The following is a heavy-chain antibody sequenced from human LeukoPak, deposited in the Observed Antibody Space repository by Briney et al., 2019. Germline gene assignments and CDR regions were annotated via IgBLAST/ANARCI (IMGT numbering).Heavy chain of an antibody. D-gene: IGHD2-15*01. J-gene: IGHJ6*02. CDR2: IRWNRGSI. CDR1: GFTFDNYA. V-gene: IGHV3-9*01. Sequence: GRSLRLSCAASGFTFDNYAMHWVRQAPGKGLEWVAGIRWNRGSIGYADSVKGRFTISRDNAKNSLYLQMNRLRAEDTALYYCAKDIGSYCSGGSCYPEGADYYYYGMDVWGQGTTVTVSS. CDR3: AKDIGSYCSGGSCYPEGADYYYYGMDV.